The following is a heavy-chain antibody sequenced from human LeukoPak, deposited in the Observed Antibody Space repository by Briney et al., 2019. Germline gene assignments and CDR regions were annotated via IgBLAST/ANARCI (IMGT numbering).Heavy chain of an antibody. CDR3: ARLAYSGSYYWNDGNYYFDY. Sequence: GESLKISCKGSGYSFTSYWIGWVRQMPGKGLEWMGIIYPGDSDTRYSPSFQGQVTISADKSISTAYLQWSSLKASDTAMYYCARLAYSGSYYWNDGNYYFDYWGQGTLVTVSS. J-gene: IGHJ4*02. CDR2: IYPGDSDT. D-gene: IGHD1-26*01. CDR1: GYSFTSYW. V-gene: IGHV5-51*01.